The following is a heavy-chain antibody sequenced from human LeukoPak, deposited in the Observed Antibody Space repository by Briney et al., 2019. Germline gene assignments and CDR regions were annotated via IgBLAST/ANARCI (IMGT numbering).Heavy chain of an antibody. CDR3: AKGPGHDY. J-gene: IGHJ4*02. V-gene: IGHV3-23*01. CDR2: ISGSGGVYT. Sequence: PGGSLRLSXAASGFIFSSNIMNWVRQAPGKGLEWVSTISGSGGVYTYYADSVKGRFTISRDNSKNTLYLQMNSLRAEDTAVYYCAKGPGHDYWGQGTLVTVSS. CDR1: GFIFSSNI.